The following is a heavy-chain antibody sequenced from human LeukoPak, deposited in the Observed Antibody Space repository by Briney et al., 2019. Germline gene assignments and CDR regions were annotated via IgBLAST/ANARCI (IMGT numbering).Heavy chain of an antibody. CDR3: AKEGWESYGYQHYYYYYMDV. CDR2: ISWNSGSI. D-gene: IGHD5-18*01. CDR1: GFTFDDYA. J-gene: IGHJ6*03. Sequence: GGSLRLSCAASGFTFDDYAMHWVRQAPGKGLEWVSGISWNSGSIGYADSVKGRFTISRDNAKNSLCLQMNSLRAEDTALYYCAKEGWESYGYQHYYYYYMDVWGKGTTVTVSS. V-gene: IGHV3-9*01.